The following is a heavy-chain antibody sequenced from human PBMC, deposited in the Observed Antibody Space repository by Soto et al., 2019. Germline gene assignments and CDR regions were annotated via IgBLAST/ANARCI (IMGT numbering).Heavy chain of an antibody. CDR3: ARDRGDILTGAYDVFDI. V-gene: IGHV3-33*01. Sequence: QVQLVESGGGVVQPGRSLRLSCAASGFTFSSYGMHWVRQAPGKGLEWVAVIWYDGSNKYYADSVKGRFTISRDNSKNTLYLQMNSLRAEDSAVYYCARDRGDILTGAYDVFDIWGQGTMVTVSS. D-gene: IGHD3-9*01. CDR1: GFTFSSYG. CDR2: IWYDGSNK. J-gene: IGHJ3*02.